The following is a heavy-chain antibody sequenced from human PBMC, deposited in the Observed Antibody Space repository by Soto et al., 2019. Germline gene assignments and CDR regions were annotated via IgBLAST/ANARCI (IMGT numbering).Heavy chain of an antibody. J-gene: IGHJ4*02. V-gene: IGHV3-30*18. CDR3: AKDLVVVTGIFYS. CDR1: GCTFISYG. D-gene: IGHD2-21*02. Sequence: PGGSLRLSCAASGCTFISYGIHWVLQAPGKGLEWVALVSSDGSNKYYADSVKGRFTISRDNSKNTLYLEMNSLRVEDTAVYYCAKDLVVVTGIFYSCGQGTLVTVSS. CDR2: VSSDGSNK.